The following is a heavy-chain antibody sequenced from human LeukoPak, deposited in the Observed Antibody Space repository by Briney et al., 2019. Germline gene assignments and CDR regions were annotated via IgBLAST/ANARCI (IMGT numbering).Heavy chain of an antibody. Sequence: ASVKVSCKASGYTFTSYGISWVRQAPGQGLEWMGWISAYNGNTNYAQKLQGRVTMTTDTSTSTAYMELRSLRSDDTAVYYCARDRTRCCSGGSCYSGDAFDIWGQGTMVTVSS. CDR2: ISAYNGNT. D-gene: IGHD2-15*01. J-gene: IGHJ3*02. V-gene: IGHV1-18*01. CDR3: ARDRTRCCSGGSCYSGDAFDI. CDR1: GYTFTSYG.